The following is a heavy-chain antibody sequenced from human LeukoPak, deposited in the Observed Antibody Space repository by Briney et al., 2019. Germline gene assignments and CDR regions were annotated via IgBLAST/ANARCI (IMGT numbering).Heavy chain of an antibody. CDR3: ARANTNWNYRWFDP. D-gene: IGHD1-7*01. V-gene: IGHV1-2*02. J-gene: IGHJ5*02. Sequence: GASVKVSCKASGYTFTGYYMHWVRQAPGQGLEWMGWINPNSGGTNYAQKFQGRVTMTRDTSISTAYMELSRLRSDDTAVYYCARANTNWNYRWFDPWGQGTLVTVSS. CDR2: INPNSGGT. CDR1: GYTFTGYY.